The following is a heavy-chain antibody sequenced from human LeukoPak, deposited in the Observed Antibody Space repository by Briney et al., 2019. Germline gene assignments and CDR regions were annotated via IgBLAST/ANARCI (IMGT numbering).Heavy chain of an antibody. CDR2: INPEGSEK. CDR1: GLTFSSSW. D-gene: IGHD5-18*01. V-gene: IGHV3-7*01. J-gene: IGHJ4*02. CDR3: ARDLAYSRLDY. Sequence: QTGGSLRLSCAVSGLTFSSSWMDWVRQAPGKGLEWVASINPEGSEKYSAGSVKGRFTISRDNAKSSLYLQMDSLRVEDTAFYYCARDLAYSRLDYWGQGMLVTVSS.